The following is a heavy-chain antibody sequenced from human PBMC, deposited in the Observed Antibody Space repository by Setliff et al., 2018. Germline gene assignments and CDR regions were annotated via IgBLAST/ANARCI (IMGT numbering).Heavy chain of an antibody. V-gene: IGHV1-2*06. CDR1: GYTFTGYY. J-gene: IGHJ5*02. Sequence: ASVKVSCKASGYTFTGYYMHWVRQAPGQGLEWMGRINPNSGGTNYAQKFQGGVTMTRDTPISTAYMELSRLRSDDTAVYYCARVRSSSWLVVNWFDPWGQGTLVTVSS. CDR3: ARVRSSSWLVVNWFDP. D-gene: IGHD6-13*01. CDR2: INPNSGGT.